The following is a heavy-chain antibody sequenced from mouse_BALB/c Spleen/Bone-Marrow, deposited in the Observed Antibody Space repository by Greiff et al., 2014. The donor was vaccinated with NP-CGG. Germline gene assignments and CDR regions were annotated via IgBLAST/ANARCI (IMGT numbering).Heavy chain of an antibody. V-gene: IGHV1-9*01. J-gene: IGHJ2*01. Sequence: QVQLQQSGAELMKPGASVKIFCKATGYTFSSYWIEWIKQRPGHGLEWIGEILPGSVTTNYNGRFKGKATFTADTSSNTAYMQLSSLTSEDSAVYYCARDHFDHWGPGTTLTVSS. CDR2: ILPGSVTT. CDR3: ARDHFDH. CDR1: GYTFSSYW.